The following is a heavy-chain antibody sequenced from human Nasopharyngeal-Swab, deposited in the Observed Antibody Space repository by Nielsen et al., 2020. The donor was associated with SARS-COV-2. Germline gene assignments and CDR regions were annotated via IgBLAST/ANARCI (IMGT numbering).Heavy chain of an antibody. CDR2: ISPSGDST. CDR3: ARDQGYSGGYGY. J-gene: IGHJ4*02. V-gene: IGHV3-23*01. Sequence: WIRQPPGKGLQWVSSISPSGDSTYNADSVKGRFTLLRDTSVNTLYLQMNSLRAEDTAVYYCARDQGYSGGYGYWGQGTLVTSPQ. D-gene: IGHD1-26*01.